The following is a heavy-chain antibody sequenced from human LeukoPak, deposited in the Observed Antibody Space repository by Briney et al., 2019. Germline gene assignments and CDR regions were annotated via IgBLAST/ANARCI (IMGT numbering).Heavy chain of an antibody. CDR3: ARQYYYDSSGNEAFDI. J-gene: IGHJ3*02. D-gene: IGHD3-22*01. Sequence: GESLKISCKGSGYSFTSYWIGWVRQMPGKGLEWMGIIYPGDSDTRYSPSFQGQVTISADKSISTAYLQWSSLKASDTAMYYCARQYYYDSSGNEAFDIWGQGTMVTVSS. CDR2: IYPGDSDT. V-gene: IGHV5-51*01. CDR1: GYSFTSYW.